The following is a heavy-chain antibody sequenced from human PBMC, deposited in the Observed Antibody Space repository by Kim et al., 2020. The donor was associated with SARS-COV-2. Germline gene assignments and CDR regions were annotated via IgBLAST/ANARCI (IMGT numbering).Heavy chain of an antibody. CDR2: T. J-gene: IGHJ4*02. D-gene: IGHD3-16*01. Sequence: TYYADSLKGRFTISRDNSKNTLYLQMNSLRAEDTAVYYCAKDRGGFYALEDWGQGTLVTVSS. CDR3: AKDRGGFYALED. V-gene: IGHV3-23*01.